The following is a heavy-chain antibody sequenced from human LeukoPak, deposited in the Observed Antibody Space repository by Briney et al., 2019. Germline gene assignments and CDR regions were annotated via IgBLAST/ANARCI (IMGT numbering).Heavy chain of an antibody. J-gene: IGHJ4*02. CDR3: AKASWVSSTDAVR. D-gene: IGHD3-16*01. V-gene: IGHV3-23*01. CDR2: VSGSGGST. Sequence: PGGSLRLSCVASGFTFSGYAMSWVRQAPGKGLEWVSGVSGSGGSTYYADSVKGRFTLSSDSSRNTVYFQLTNLRVEDTAIYYCAKASWVSSTDAVRWGQGTLVTVSS. CDR1: GFTFSGYA.